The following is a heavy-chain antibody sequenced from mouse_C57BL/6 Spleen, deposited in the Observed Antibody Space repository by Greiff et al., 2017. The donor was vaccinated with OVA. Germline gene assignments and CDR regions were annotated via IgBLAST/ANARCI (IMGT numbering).Heavy chain of an antibody. CDR2: ISNLAYSI. Sequence: DVKLQESGGGLVQPGGSLKLSCAASGFTFSDYGMAWVRQAPRKGPEWVAFISNLAYSIYYADTVTGRFTISRENAKNTLYLEMSSLRSEDTAMYYCARRDGNYGFAYWGQGTLVTVSA. D-gene: IGHD2-1*01. J-gene: IGHJ3*01. CDR3: ARRDGNYGFAY. V-gene: IGHV5-15*04. CDR1: GFTFSDYG.